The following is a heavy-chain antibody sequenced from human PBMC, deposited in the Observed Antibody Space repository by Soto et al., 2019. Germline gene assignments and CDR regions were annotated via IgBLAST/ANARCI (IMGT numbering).Heavy chain of an antibody. CDR3: ARAYLYGDYYFDY. CDR2: IYSGGST. J-gene: IGHJ4*02. V-gene: IGHV3-53*04. Sequence: PGGSLRLSCAASGFNVSSNYMSWVRQAPGKGLEWVSVIYSGGSTYYADSVKGRFTISRHNSKNTLYLQMNSLRAEDTAVYYCARAYLYGDYYFDYWGQGTLVTVSS. D-gene: IGHD4-17*01. CDR1: GFNVSSNY.